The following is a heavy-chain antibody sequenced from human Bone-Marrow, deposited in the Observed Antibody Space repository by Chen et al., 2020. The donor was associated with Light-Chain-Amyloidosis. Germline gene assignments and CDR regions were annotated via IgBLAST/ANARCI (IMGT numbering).Heavy chain of an antibody. CDR3: ARGNWNDLAFDV. CDR1: GGSITSGSFS. J-gene: IGHJ3*01. V-gene: IGHV4-30-2*01. D-gene: IGHD1-1*01. Sequence: QLQLQESGSGLVTSSQTLSLTCAVSGGSITSGSFSWNWIRQPLGKGLEWIGYVYQSGSTYYNPSLNSRVTISVDLSENHLSLTPRSLTAADSAVYYCARGNWNDLAFDVWGQGTLVTVSS. CDR2: VYQSGST.